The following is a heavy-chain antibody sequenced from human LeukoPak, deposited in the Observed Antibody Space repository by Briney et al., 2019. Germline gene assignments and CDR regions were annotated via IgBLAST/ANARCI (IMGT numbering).Heavy chain of an antibody. CDR2: ISYDGSNK. CDR3: ARVGLGDDILSGYYSPFDY. J-gene: IGHJ4*02. V-gene: IGHV3-30-3*01. CDR1: GFTFSSYA. D-gene: IGHD3-9*01. Sequence: GGSLRLSCAASGFTFSSYAMSWARQAPGKGLEWVAVISYDGSNKYYADSVKGRFTISRDNSKNTLYLQMNSLRAEDTAMYYCARVGLGDDILSGYYSPFDYWGQGTLVTVSS.